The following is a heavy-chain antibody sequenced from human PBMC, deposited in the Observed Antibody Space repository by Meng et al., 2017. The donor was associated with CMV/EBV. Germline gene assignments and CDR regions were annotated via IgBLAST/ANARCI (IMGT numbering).Heavy chain of an antibody. CDR1: GGSFSGYY. J-gene: IGHJ4*02. CDR3: ARGGGGEWELLHYFDY. CDR2: INHSGST. V-gene: IGHV4-34*01. D-gene: IGHD1-26*01. Sequence: QVDLQPLGACMLKPSETPSLTCAVYGGSFSGYYWSWIRQPPGKGLEWIGEINHSGSTNYNPSLKSRVTISVDTSKNQFSLKLSSVTAADTAVYYCARGGGGEWELLHYFDYWGQGTLVTVSS.